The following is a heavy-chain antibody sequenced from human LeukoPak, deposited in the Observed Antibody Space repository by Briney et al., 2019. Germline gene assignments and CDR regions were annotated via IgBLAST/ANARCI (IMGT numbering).Heavy chain of an antibody. V-gene: IGHV4-38-2*02. CDR3: ARATGLLWFGEENWFDP. Sequence: SETLSLTCTVSGYFISSGYSWGWIRQPPGKGLEWIGYIYHSGSTYYNPSLKSRVTISVDRSKNQFSLKLSSVTAADTAVYYCARATGLLWFGEENWFDPWGQGTLVTVSS. CDR2: IYHSGST. D-gene: IGHD3-10*01. J-gene: IGHJ5*02. CDR1: GYFISSGYS.